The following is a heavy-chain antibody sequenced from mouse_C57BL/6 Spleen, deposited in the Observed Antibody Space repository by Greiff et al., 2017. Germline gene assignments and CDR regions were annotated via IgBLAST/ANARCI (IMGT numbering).Heavy chain of an antibody. D-gene: IGHD1-1*01. CDR2: ISYDGSN. CDR1: GYSITSGYY. J-gene: IGHJ2*01. CDR3: ARDYSYYFDY. V-gene: IGHV3-6*01. Sequence: EVQLVESGPGLVKPSQSLSLTCSVTGYSITSGYYWNWIRQFPGNKLEWMGYISYDGSNYYNPSLKNRISITRDTSKNQFFLKLNSVTTEDTATYYCARDYSYYFDYWGQGTTLTVSS.